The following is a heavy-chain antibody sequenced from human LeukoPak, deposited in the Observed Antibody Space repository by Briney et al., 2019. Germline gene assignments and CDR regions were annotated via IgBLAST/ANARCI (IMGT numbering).Heavy chain of an antibody. CDR3: ARELPREVTLDS. D-gene: IGHD2-21*02. Sequence: GGSLRLSCVASEFDFFSYGMQWVRQAPGKGLVWVSRIFTDGSTTSYADSVKGRFTISRDNAKNTLYLEMKSPRVEDTAVYYCARELPREVTLDSWGQGTLVTVSP. CDR1: EFDFFSYG. CDR2: IFTDGSTT. J-gene: IGHJ5*01. V-gene: IGHV3-74*01.